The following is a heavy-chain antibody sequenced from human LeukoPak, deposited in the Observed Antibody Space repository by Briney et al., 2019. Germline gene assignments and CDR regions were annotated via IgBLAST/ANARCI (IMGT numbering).Heavy chain of an antibody. Sequence: SETLSLTCTVSNYSISSAYYWGWIRQPPGKGLEWIGSIYHSGIVYYNPSLKSRVTISVDTSKNQFSLRLRSVTAADTAVYYCASELVYGDLREPFDYWGQGTLVTVSS. D-gene: IGHD4-17*01. CDR3: ASELVYGDLREPFDY. V-gene: IGHV4-38-2*02. CDR2: IYHSGIV. CDR1: NYSISSAYY. J-gene: IGHJ4*02.